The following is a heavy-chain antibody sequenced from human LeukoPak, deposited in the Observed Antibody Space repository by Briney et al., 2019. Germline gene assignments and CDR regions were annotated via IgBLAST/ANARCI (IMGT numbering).Heavy chain of an antibody. V-gene: IGHV3-15*01. CDR1: GSTFSNAW. CDR2: IKSKTDGGTT. CDR3: TTPGYYYYGMDV. J-gene: IGHJ6*02. Sequence: GGSLRLSCAASGSTFSNAWMSWVRQAPGKGLERVGRIKSKTDGGTTDYAAPVKGRFTISRDDSKNTLYLQMNSLKTEDTAMYYCTTPGYYYYGMDVWGQGTTVTVSS.